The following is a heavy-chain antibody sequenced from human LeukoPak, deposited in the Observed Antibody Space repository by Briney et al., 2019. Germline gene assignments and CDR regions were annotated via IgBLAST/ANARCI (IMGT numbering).Heavy chain of an antibody. D-gene: IGHD1-1*01. J-gene: IGHJ5*02. CDR3: ARAVQASLQPRFDP. CDR1: GDSIASGDYY. CDR2: IYYSGIA. Sequence: SETLSLTCTVSGDSIASGDYYWSWIRQPPGKGLEWIGYIYYSGIAYYHPSLKSRVSISVDTSKNQFSLNLNSVTAADTAVYYCARAVQASLQPRFDPWGQGTLVTVSS. V-gene: IGHV4-30-4*08.